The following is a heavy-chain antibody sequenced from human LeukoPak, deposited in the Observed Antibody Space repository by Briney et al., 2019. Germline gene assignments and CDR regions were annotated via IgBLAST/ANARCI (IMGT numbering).Heavy chain of an antibody. Sequence: ASVKVSCKASGGTFSSYAISWVRQAPGQGLEWMGGIIPIFGTANYAQKFQGRVTITADESTSTAYMELSSLRSEDTAVYYCARSGVVVVTANYYYYYMDVWGKGTTVTISS. CDR2: IIPIFGTA. J-gene: IGHJ6*03. CDR3: ARSGVVVVTANYYYYYMDV. V-gene: IGHV1-69*13. D-gene: IGHD2-21*02. CDR1: GGTFSSYA.